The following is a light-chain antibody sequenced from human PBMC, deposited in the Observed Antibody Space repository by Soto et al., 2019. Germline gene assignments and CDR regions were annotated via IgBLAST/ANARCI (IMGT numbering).Light chain of an antibody. CDR3: QQYGSSPRT. J-gene: IGKJ1*01. CDR2: GAS. CDR1: QSVSSSY. V-gene: IGKV3-20*01. Sequence: EIVLTQSPGTLSFSPGDRSTLSCRSSQSVSSSYLAWYQQKPGQAPGLLIYGASSRATGIPDRFSGSGSGTDFTLTISRLGPEDFAVYYCQQYGSSPRTFGQGTKV.